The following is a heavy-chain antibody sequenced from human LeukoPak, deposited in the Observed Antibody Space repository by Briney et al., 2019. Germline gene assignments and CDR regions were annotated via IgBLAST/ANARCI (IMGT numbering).Heavy chain of an antibody. Sequence: GGSLRLSCAASGFTFSSYGMHWVRQAPGKGLEWVAVIWYDGSNKYYADSVKGRFTISRDNSKNTLYLQMNNLRAEDTAVYYCARESRAGYSDFDYWGQGTLVTVSS. CDR2: IWYDGSNK. V-gene: IGHV3-33*01. J-gene: IGHJ4*02. D-gene: IGHD1-26*01. CDR1: GFTFSSYG. CDR3: ARESRAGYSDFDY.